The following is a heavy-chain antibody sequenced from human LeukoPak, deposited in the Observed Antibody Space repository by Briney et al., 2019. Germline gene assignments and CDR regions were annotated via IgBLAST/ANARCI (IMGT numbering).Heavy chain of an antibody. Sequence: GGSLRLSCAVSGFTFRSYWMHWVRQAPGKGLVWVSRISGDGSMTNYADSVKGRFTISRDSAKNTVYLQMNSLRAEDTAVYYCARYSSSSGGASHYLDYWGQGTLVTVSS. D-gene: IGHD6-6*01. CDR2: ISGDGSMT. V-gene: IGHV3-74*01. CDR3: ARYSSSSGGASHYLDY. J-gene: IGHJ4*02. CDR1: GFTFRSYW.